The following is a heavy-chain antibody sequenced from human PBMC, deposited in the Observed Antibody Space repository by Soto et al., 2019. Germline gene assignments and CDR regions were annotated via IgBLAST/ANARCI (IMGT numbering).Heavy chain of an antibody. CDR1: GGSVSSGAYY. D-gene: IGHD5-12*01. CDR3: ARARLRAVYAFDI. Sequence: SETLSLTCTVSGGSVSSGAYYWTWIRQRPGKGLEWIGYIYYSGSTYYSPSLKSRLSISLDTSKNQFSLRLSSVTAADTAMYYCARARLRAVYAFDIWGQGTVVTVSS. CDR2: IYYSGST. J-gene: IGHJ3*02. V-gene: IGHV4-31*03.